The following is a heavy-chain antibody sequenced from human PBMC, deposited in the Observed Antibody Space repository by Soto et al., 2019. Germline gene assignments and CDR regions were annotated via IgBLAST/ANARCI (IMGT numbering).Heavy chain of an antibody. Sequence: SETLSLTCTVSGGSISSYYWSWIRQPPGRGLEWIGYIYYSGSTYYNPSLKSRVTISVDTSKNQFSLKLSSVTAADTAVYYRARVPGPWGQGTLVTVSS. CDR1: GGSISSYY. CDR2: IYYSGST. CDR3: ARVPGP. J-gene: IGHJ5*02. V-gene: IGHV4-59*06. D-gene: IGHD2-2*01.